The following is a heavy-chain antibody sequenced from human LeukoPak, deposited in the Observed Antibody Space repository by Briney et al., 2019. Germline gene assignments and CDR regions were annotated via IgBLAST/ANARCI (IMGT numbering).Heavy chain of an antibody. V-gene: IGHV1-2*02. CDR1: GYTFTGYS. CDR3: TRDDYGDLDY. J-gene: IGHJ4*02. D-gene: IGHD4-17*01. Sequence: GASVKVSCKASGYTFTGYSIHWVRQAPGQGLEWTGWINPNSGGRNYAQKFQGRVTMTRDTSISTAYMELTRLRSDDTAVYYCTRDDYGDLDYWGQGTLVTVSS. CDR2: INPNSGGR.